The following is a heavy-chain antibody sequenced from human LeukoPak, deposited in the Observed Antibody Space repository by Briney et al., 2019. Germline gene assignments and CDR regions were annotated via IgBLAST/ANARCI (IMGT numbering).Heavy chain of an antibody. CDR1: GFTFSSYA. V-gene: IGHV3-23*01. D-gene: IGHD3-22*01. Sequence: GGSLRLSCAASGFTFSSYAMSWVRPAPGKGLAGVSAISGSGGSTYYADSVKGRFTISRDNSKSTLYLQMNSLRVEDTAVYYCARDFVAYDSSGYPPFVDYWGQGTLVTVSS. CDR2: ISGSGGST. CDR3: ARDFVAYDSSGYPPFVDY. J-gene: IGHJ4*02.